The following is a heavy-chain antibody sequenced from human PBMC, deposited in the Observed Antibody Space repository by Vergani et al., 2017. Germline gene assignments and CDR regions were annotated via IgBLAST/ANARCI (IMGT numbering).Heavy chain of an antibody. D-gene: IGHD2-21*02. Sequence: EVQLVESGGGLVQPGGSLRLSCAASGFTVSSNYMSWVRQAPGKGLEWVSVIYSGGSTYYADSVKGRFTISRDNSKNTLYLQMNSLRAEDTAVYYCARAPYCGGDCYGNWFDPWGQGTLVTVSS. J-gene: IGHJ5*02. CDR1: GFTVSSNY. CDR2: IYSGGST. V-gene: IGHV3-66*01. CDR3: ARAPYCGGDCYGNWFDP.